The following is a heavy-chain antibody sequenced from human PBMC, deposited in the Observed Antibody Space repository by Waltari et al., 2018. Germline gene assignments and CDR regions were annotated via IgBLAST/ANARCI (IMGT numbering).Heavy chain of an antibody. D-gene: IGHD3-10*02. Sequence: EVQLVESGGGLVKPGESLRLSCAASGFAFSSYAMICVLQGRGKGVGLVSYISDNSHFISYADSVEGRFTISRDNARNSLYLQMNSLRAEDTAIYYCASASTMFIQGDYWGLGTLVTVSS. V-gene: IGHV3-21*01. CDR3: ASASTMFIQGDY. CDR1: GFAFSSYA. J-gene: IGHJ4*02. CDR2: ISDNSHFI.